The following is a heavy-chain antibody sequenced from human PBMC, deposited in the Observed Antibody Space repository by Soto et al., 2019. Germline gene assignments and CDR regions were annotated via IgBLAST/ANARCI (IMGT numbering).Heavy chain of an antibody. D-gene: IGHD1-7*01. CDR1: GGTFSSYA. CDR2: IIPIFGTA. Sequence: VSCKASGGTFSSYAISWVRQAPGQGLEWMGGIIPIFGTANYAQKFQGRVTITADKSTSTAYMELSSLRSEDTAVYYCAAEYNWNYVTWGQGTLVTVSS. J-gene: IGHJ5*02. V-gene: IGHV1-69*06. CDR3: AAEYNWNYVT.